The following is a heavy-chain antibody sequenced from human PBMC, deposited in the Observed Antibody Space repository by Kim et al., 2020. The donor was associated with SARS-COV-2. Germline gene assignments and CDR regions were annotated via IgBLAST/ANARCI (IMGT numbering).Heavy chain of an antibody. D-gene: IGHD6-13*01. CDR3: ARDFPPLAAAGTEGFDP. V-gene: IGHV3-33*08. J-gene: IGHJ5*02. CDR1: GFTFSSYG. CDR2: IWYDGSNK. Sequence: GGSLRLSCAASGFTFSSYGMHWVRQAPGKGLEWVAVIWYDGSNKYYADSVKGRFTISRDNSKNTLYLQMNSLRAEDTAVYYCARDFPPLAAAGTEGFDPWGQGTLVTVSS.